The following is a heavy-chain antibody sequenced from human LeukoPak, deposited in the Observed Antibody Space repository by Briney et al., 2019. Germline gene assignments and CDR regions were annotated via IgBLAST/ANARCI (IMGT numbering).Heavy chain of an antibody. CDR3: AKPSRGNGDFFSFDI. D-gene: IGHD4-17*01. J-gene: IGHJ3*02. Sequence: PGGSLRLSCTASGFTFSNYAMTWVRQAPGKGLEWVSSISGSGGSTYYADSVKGRFTISRDNSKNTLYLQMISLRAGDTAIYYCAKPSRGNGDFFSFDIWGQGTMVTV. CDR2: ISGSGGST. CDR1: GFTFSNYA. V-gene: IGHV3-23*01.